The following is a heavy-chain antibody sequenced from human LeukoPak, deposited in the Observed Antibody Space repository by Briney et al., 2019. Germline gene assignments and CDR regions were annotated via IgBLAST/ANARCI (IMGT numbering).Heavy chain of an antibody. V-gene: IGHV3-21*04. D-gene: IGHD5-18*01. CDR2: ISTSSSYI. CDR1: GFTFSRYT. CDR3: ASWGYSYGFDY. J-gene: IGHJ4*02. Sequence: GGSLRLSCAASGFTFSRYTMNWVRQAPGKGLEWVSSISTSSSYIYYADAVKGRFTISRDNAKNSLYLQMNSLRAEDTAVYYCASWGYSYGFDYWGQGTLVTVSS.